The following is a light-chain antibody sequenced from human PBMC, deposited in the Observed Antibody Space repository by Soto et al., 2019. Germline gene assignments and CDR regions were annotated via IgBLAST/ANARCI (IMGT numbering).Light chain of an antibody. CDR1: SSDIGAYNY. J-gene: IGLJ2*01. Sequence: QAALTQPASISGSPGQSITISCTGTSSDIGAYNYVSWYQQHPGKAPKLMIYHVSDRPSGVSSRFSGSTSGDTASLTISGLQAEDDAEYYCCSSSRGSTLVFGGGTKVTVL. V-gene: IGLV2-14*03. CDR3: CSSSRGSTLV. CDR2: HVS.